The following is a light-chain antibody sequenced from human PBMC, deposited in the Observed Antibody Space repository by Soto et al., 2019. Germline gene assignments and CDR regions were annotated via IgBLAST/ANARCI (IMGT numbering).Light chain of an antibody. CDR3: HQRQSWPRT. V-gene: IGKV3-11*01. Sequence: EIVLTQSPATLSAFPGARVTLSCRASPALNTRLAWYQHKPGQAPRLLIYLTSNRAAGVPARFSAWGSETDFTLTISDVEPEDFAVYYCHQRQSWPRTFGQGTKVEIK. CDR2: LTS. J-gene: IGKJ1*01. CDR1: PALNTR.